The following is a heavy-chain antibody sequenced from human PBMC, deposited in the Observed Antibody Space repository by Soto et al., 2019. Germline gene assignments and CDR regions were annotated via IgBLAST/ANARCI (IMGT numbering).Heavy chain of an antibody. CDR3: ARDGADYYDSGSYYY. V-gene: IGHV3-33*08. J-gene: IGHJ4*02. Sequence: GGSLRLSCAASGFTFSSYGMHWVRQAPGKGLEWVAVIWYDGSNKYYADSVKGRFTISRDNSKNTLYLQMNSLRAEDTAVYYCARDGADYYDSGSYYYWGQGTLVTVSS. CDR2: IWYDGSNK. D-gene: IGHD3-10*01. CDR1: GFTFSSYG.